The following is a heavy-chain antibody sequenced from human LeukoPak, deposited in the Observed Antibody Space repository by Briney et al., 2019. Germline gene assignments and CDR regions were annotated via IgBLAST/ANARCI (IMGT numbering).Heavy chain of an antibody. Sequence: SGPTLVNPTQTLTLTCTFSGFSLNTSGVGVGWIRQLPGKALEWLTLIFWDDDKRYSPSLKSRLTITKDTSKSQVVLTMTNMDPVDTATYYCARRPNAFDIWGQGTMVTVSS. CDR2: IFWDDDK. CDR1: GFSLNTSGVG. J-gene: IGHJ3*02. V-gene: IGHV2-5*02. CDR3: ARRPNAFDI.